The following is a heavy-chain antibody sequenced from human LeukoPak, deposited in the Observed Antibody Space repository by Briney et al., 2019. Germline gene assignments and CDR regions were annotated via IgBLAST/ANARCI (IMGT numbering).Heavy chain of an antibody. J-gene: IGHJ5*02. CDR1: GGTFSSYA. CDR3: ARGPYYYYDSSGAYNWFDP. V-gene: IGHV1-69*05. D-gene: IGHD3-22*01. CDR2: IIRIFGTA. Sequence: GASVKVSCKASGGTFSSYAISWVRQAPGQGLEWMGGIIRIFGTANYAQKFQGRVTITTDESTSTAYMELSSLRSEDTAVYYCARGPYYYYDSSGAYNWFDPWGQGTLVTVSS.